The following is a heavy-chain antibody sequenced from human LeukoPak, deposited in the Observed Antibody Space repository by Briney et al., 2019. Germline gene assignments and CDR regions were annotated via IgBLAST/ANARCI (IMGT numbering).Heavy chain of an antibody. J-gene: IGHJ4*02. D-gene: IGHD3-22*01. Sequence: PSETLSLTCTVSGGSMTNYYWTWIRQSPGKGLEWIGHTYYSGNTNYNPSLKSRVTISIDTSKNQFSLKLSSVTAADTAVYYCTRGRAYYDSTGYYYWGRGILVTVSS. CDR1: GGSMTNYY. V-gene: IGHV4-59*01. CDR3: TRGRAYYDSTGYYY. CDR2: TYYSGNT.